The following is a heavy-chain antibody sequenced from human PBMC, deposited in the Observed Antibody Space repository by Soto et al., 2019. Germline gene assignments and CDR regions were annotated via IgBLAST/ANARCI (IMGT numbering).Heavy chain of an antibody. D-gene: IGHD6-19*01. J-gene: IGHJ5*02. CDR1: GFAFNIYG. CDR2: ISHDGSRK. Sequence: QVHLVESGGGVVQAGRSLILSGSASGFAFNIYGVHWVRQAPGKGLEWVAVISHDGSRKYYADSVKGRFTISRDKSKNTLYMQMNRLRVDETAVYYCVKDYSIAVDGAEIWFDVWGQGTLVSVSS. V-gene: IGHV3-30*18. CDR3: VKDYSIAVDGAEIWFDV.